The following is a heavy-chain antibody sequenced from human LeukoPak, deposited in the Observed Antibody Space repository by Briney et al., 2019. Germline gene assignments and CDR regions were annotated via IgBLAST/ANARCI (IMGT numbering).Heavy chain of an antibody. Sequence: GGSLRLSCAASGFTFSSYAMHWVRQAPGKGLEWVAVISYDGSNKYYADSVKGQFTISRDNSKNTLYLQMNSLRAEDTAVYYCARDSEHDSSGYYYSVDYWGQGTLVTVSS. D-gene: IGHD3-22*01. CDR3: ARDSEHDSSGYYYSVDY. CDR2: ISYDGSNK. CDR1: GFTFSSYA. J-gene: IGHJ4*02. V-gene: IGHV3-30-3*01.